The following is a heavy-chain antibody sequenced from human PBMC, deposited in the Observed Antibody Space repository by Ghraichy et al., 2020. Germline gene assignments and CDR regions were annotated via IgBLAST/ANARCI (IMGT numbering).Heavy chain of an antibody. CDR2: ISGSGVST. D-gene: IGHD3-10*01. V-gene: IGHV3-23*01. CDR3: AKEERITMVRAVGAIDY. CDR1: GFTFSSYA. Sequence: GESLNISCAASGFTFSSYAMSWVRQAPGKGLEWVSAISGSGVSTYYADSVKGRFTISRDNSKNTLYLQMNSLRAEDTAVYYCAKEERITMVRAVGAIDYWGQGTLVTVSS. J-gene: IGHJ4*02.